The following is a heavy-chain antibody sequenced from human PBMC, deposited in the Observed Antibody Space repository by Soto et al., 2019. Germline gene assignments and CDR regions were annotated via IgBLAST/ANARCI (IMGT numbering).Heavy chain of an antibody. Sequence: PGESLKISCKGSGYSFTSYWIGWVRQMPGKGLEWMGIIYPGDSDTRYSPSFQGQVTISADKSISTAYPQWSSLKASDTAMYYCARHIISGDYYDSSGYYSAYYYGMDVWGQGTTVTVSS. V-gene: IGHV5-51*01. CDR1: GYSFTSYW. J-gene: IGHJ6*02. CDR3: ARHIISGDYYDSSGYYSAYYYGMDV. D-gene: IGHD3-22*01. CDR2: IYPGDSDT.